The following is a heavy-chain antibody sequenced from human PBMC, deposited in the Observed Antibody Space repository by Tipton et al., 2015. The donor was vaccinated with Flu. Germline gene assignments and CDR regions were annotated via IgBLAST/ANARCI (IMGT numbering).Heavy chain of an antibody. CDR2: IGTAGDT. CDR1: GFTFSSYD. CDR3: ARDKKERDYYDSSGYYYYYYGMDV. D-gene: IGHD3-22*01. V-gene: IGHV3-13*01. J-gene: IGHJ6*02. Sequence: SLRLSCAASGFTFSSYDIHWVRQATGKGLEWVSAIGTAGDTYYPGSVKGRFTISRENAKNSLYLQMNSLRAGDTAVYYCARDKKERDYYDSSGYYYYYYGMDVWGQGTTVTVSS.